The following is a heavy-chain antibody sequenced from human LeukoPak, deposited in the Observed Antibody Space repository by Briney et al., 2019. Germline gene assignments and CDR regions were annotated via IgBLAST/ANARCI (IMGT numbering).Heavy chain of an antibody. CDR2: IRSRCSTI. CDR1: GFTLSSYA. Sequence: GGSLGLSCAASGFTLSSYALNWVRQAPGKGLEWVSYIRSRCSTIYYTDSVKGRFTISRDDAKSSLYLQMNSLRDEDTAVYYCARGSGVDAHIDFWGQGTLVTVSA. CDR3: ARGSGVDAHIDF. D-gene: IGHD3-3*01. J-gene: IGHJ4*02. V-gene: IGHV3-48*02.